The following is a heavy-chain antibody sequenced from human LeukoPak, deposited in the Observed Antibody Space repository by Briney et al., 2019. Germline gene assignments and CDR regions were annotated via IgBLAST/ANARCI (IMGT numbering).Heavy chain of an antibody. CDR3: ARGAFTWIQHPYATDV. Sequence: GGSLRLSCAASGFTFDDYAMHWVRQAPGKGLEWVSGISWNSGSIGYADSVKGRFTISRDNAKNSLFLQMNSLRAEDTAVYYCARGAFTWIQHPYATDVWGQGTTVTVSS. J-gene: IGHJ6*02. D-gene: IGHD5-18*01. CDR1: GFTFDDYA. V-gene: IGHV3-9*01. CDR2: ISWNSGSI.